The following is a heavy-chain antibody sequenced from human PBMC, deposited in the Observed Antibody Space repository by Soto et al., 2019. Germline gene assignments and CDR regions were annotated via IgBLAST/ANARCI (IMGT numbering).Heavy chain of an antibody. J-gene: IGHJ4*02. CDR1: GFTFSSYA. D-gene: IGHD3-22*01. CDR2: ISYDGSSK. V-gene: IGHV3-30-3*01. CDR3: TRVNDSSVDDX. Sequence: GGSLRLCVAASGFTFSSYAMPWVRQSPGEVLDGVSVISYDGSSKYCSAFVMSRFTFSRDNSNNTLHLEMNSFTADDRGVYYCTRVNDSSVDDXWGQGTLVTVSX.